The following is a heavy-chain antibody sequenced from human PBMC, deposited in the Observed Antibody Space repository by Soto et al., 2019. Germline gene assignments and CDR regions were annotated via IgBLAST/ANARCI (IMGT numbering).Heavy chain of an antibody. CDR3: AVAVAGPTAIGY. J-gene: IGHJ4*02. D-gene: IGHD6-19*01. CDR2: ISNDGSNK. V-gene: IGHV3-30*03. Sequence: PGGSLRLSCAASGFSFSTYGMHWVRQAPGKGLEWVAFISNDGSNKYYADSVKGRFTTSRDNAKNTLYLQMNSLRAEDTAVYYCAVAVAGPTAIGYWGQGTLVTVSS. CDR1: GFSFSTYG.